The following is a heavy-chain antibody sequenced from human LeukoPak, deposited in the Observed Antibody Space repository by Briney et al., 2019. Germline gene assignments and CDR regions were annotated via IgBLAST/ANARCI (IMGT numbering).Heavy chain of an antibody. CDR1: GGSISGGSYY. CDR2: IYTSGST. V-gene: IGHV4-61*02. J-gene: IGHJ4*02. Sequence: NPSQTLSLTCTVSGGSISGGSYYWSWIRQPAGKGLEWIGRIYTSGSTNYNPSLKSRDTISVDTSKNQFSLKLSSVTAADTAVYYCASSPGGLMVRGLRYLYYFDYWGQGTLVTVSS. CDR3: ASSPGGLMVRGLRYLYYFDY. D-gene: IGHD3-10*01.